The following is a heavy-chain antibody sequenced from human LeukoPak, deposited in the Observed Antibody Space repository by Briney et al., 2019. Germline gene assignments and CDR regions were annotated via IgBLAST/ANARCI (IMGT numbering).Heavy chain of an antibody. V-gene: IGHV3-74*03. D-gene: IGHD4-23*01. CDR1: GFTFSSYW. CDR3: YGANAEH. CDR2: TNTDGSST. J-gene: IGHJ1*01. Sequence: GGSLRLSCAASGFTFSSYWMHWVRHAPGKGLVWVSGTNTDGSSTMYADSVKGRFTIARDNAKNTLYLQMNSLRAEDTAVYYCYGANAEHWGQGTLVTVSS.